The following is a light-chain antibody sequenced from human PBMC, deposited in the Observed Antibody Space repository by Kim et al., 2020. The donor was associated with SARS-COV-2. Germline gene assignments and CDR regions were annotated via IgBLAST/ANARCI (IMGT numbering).Light chain of an antibody. CDR3: QHYSRFPYT. Sequence: SASVGDRVTITCRASENIDTWLAWYQQKPGRAPSLLSYLASTLESGVPSRFSGTGSGTEFSLSITSLQPDDFATYYCQHYSRFPYTFGQGTKLEI. J-gene: IGKJ2*01. V-gene: IGKV1-5*03. CDR2: LAS. CDR1: ENIDTW.